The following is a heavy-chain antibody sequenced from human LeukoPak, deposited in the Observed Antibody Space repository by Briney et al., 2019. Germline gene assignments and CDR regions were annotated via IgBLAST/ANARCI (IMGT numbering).Heavy chain of an antibody. CDR1: GFNFDDYA. CDR2: INWKTGNG. V-gene: IGHV3-9*01. J-gene: IGHJ2*01. CDR3: TRRAARWQFDL. D-gene: IGHD5-24*01. Sequence: GGSLRLSCAVSGFNFDDYAMHWVGQAPGRGLEWVSGINWKTGNGIYADSVKGRFTISRDNAKNSLYLQMSSLRAEDTALYYCTRRAARWQFDLRGRGTLLTVSS.